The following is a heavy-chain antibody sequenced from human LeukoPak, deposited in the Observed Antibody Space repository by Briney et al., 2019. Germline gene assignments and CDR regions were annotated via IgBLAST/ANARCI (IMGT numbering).Heavy chain of an antibody. CDR1: GGSFSGYY. D-gene: IGHD3-10*01. Sequence: SETLSLTGAVYGGSFSGYYWSWIRQPPGKGLEWIGEINHSGSTNYNPSLKSRVPISVDTSKNQFSLKLRSVTAADTAVYYCASSSGYHARFYFAYWGQGTLVTVSS. CDR3: ASSSGYHARFYFAY. CDR2: INHSGST. V-gene: IGHV4-34*01. J-gene: IGHJ4*02.